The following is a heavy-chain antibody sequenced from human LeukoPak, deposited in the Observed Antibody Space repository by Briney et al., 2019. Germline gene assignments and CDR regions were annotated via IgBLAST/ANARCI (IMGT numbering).Heavy chain of an antibody. CDR3: ARDGEDIVVVPAAI. CDR2: INPNSGGT. Sequence: ASVKVSCKASGYTFTGYYMHWVRQAPGQGLEWMGWINPNSGGTNYAQKFQGRVTMTRDTSISTAYMELSRLRSDDTAVYYCARDGEDIVVVPAAIWGQGTLVTVCS. J-gene: IGHJ4*02. D-gene: IGHD2-2*01. CDR1: GYTFTGYY. V-gene: IGHV1-2*02.